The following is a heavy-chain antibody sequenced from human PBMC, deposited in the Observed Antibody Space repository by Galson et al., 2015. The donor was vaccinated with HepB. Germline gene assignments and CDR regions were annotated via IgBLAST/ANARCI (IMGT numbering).Heavy chain of an antibody. CDR3: ARSPMAGPLRKFDY. Sequence: SVKVSCKASGYTFSRFGINWIRQAPGQGLEWMGWISGYNGDTKFAEKFQGRLTMTTDTSTSTAYMDLRSLRLDDTAIYYCARSPMAGPLRKFDYWGQGTLVTVAS. CDR2: ISGYNGDT. D-gene: IGHD6-19*01. CDR1: GYTFSRFG. J-gene: IGHJ4*02. V-gene: IGHV1-18*01.